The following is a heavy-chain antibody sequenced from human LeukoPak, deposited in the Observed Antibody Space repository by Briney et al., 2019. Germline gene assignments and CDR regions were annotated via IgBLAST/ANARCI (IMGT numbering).Heavy chain of an antibody. CDR2: ISSSSSYI. V-gene: IGHV3-21*04. CDR3: ASLQMRYLYYYMDV. J-gene: IGHJ6*03. D-gene: IGHD1-1*01. Sequence: GGSLRLSCAASGFTFSSYSMNWVRQAPGKGLEWVSSISSSSSYIYYADSVKGRFTISRDNAKNSLYLQMNSLRAEDTALYYCASLQMRYLYYYMDVWGKGTTVTVSS. CDR1: GFTFSSYS.